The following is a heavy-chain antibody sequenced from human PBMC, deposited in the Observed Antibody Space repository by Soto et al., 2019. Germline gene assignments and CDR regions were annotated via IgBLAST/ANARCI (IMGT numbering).Heavy chain of an antibody. J-gene: IGHJ4*02. Sequence: GGSLRLSCAASGFTFSSYGMHWVRQAPGKGLEYVSGVRGNGDPPFYADSVKGRFTISRDNSKNTLYLQMSSLSADDTAVYYCVKSRGGNNFDFFDWGQGALVTVS. CDR1: GFTFSSYG. CDR3: VKSRGGNNFDFFD. CDR2: VRGNGDPP. V-gene: IGHV3-64D*06. D-gene: IGHD5-12*01.